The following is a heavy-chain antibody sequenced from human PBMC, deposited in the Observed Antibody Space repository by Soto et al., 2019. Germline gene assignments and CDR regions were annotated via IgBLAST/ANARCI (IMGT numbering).Heavy chain of an antibody. J-gene: IGHJ4*02. CDR3: AKDGPAVAADY. Sequence: GGSLRLSCAASGFTFSSYGMHWVRQAPGKGLEWVSGISGSGGTTYYADSVKGRFTISKDSPKNTLYLQMNSLSAEDTAVYYCAKDGPAVAADYWGQGTLVTVSS. CDR2: ISGSGGTT. V-gene: IGHV3-23*01. CDR1: GFTFSSYG. D-gene: IGHD6-19*01.